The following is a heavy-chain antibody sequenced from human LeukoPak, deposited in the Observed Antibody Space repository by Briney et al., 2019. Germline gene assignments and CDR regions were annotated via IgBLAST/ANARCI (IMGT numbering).Heavy chain of an antibody. J-gene: IGHJ5*02. D-gene: IGHD1-1*01. CDR1: GGSISSYY. Sequence: SETQSLTCTVSGGSISSYYWSWIRQPAGKGLEWIGRIYTSGSTNYNPSLKSRVTMSVDTSKNQFSLKLSSVTAADTAVYYCARDLSDWNPREGWFDPWGQGTLVTVSS. CDR2: IYTSGST. CDR3: ARDLSDWNPREGWFDP. V-gene: IGHV4-4*07.